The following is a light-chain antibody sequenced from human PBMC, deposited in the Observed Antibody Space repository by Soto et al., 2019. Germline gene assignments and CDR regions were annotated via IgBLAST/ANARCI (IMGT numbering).Light chain of an antibody. V-gene: IGKV3-15*01. CDR3: QQYNNWPLT. Sequence: EIVMTQSPATLSVSPGERATLSCRASQSVSSNLAWYQQKPGQAPRLLIYGASTRATGIPARFSGSGSGTEFTLTISTLQSEDSAVYYCQQYNNWPLTFCGGTKVEIK. J-gene: IGKJ4*01. CDR1: QSVSSN. CDR2: GAS.